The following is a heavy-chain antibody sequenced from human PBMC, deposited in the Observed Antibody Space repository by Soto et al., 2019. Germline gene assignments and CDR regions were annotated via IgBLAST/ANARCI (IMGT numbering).Heavy chain of an antibody. CDR3: AREVVVGATAKFDR. J-gene: IGHJ5*02. CDR1: GFGVTESETY. D-gene: IGHD2-21*01. Sequence: EVQMVESGGGLIQPGGSLKLSRAVSGFGVTESETYVSWIRQAPGKGLEWVAAFYRGGRRNYAASVKGRFVISRDKSENSVFLQLNLVRVEDTAVYYCAREVVVGATAKFDRWGQGTMVIVSP. V-gene: IGHV3-53*03. CDR2: FYRGGRR.